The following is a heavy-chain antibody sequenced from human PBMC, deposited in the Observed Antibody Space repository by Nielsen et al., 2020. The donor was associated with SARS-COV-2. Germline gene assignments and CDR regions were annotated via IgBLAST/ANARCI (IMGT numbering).Heavy chain of an antibody. D-gene: IGHD2-2*02. Sequence: GGSLRLSCAASGFTFSSSAMHWVRQAPGKGLESVSVIHGGGNTYYADSVKGRFTISRHSSNNTLFLQMNSLRAEDTAVYYCARLYAGRKDAVDIWGQGTMVTVSS. CDR1: GFTFSSSA. CDR2: IHGGGNT. V-gene: IGHV3-53*04. J-gene: IGHJ3*02. CDR3: ARLYAGRKDAVDI.